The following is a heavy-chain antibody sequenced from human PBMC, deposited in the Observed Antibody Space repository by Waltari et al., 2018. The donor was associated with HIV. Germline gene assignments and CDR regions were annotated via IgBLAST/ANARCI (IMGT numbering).Heavy chain of an antibody. Sequence: EVQVLEAGGALGQPGGSLRLSCAAAGFTFSNHGMRRVGQAPGKGLEWVSTSSGRGGSTYYADSVKGRFTVSRDNSKNTLYLQMNSLRAEDTAVYFCVKEHQYSHSWYSYYGMDVWGQGTTVTVSS. CDR2: SSGRGGST. D-gene: IGHD6-13*01. J-gene: IGHJ6*02. V-gene: IGHV3-23*01. CDR1: GFTFSNHG. CDR3: VKEHQYSHSWYSYYGMDV.